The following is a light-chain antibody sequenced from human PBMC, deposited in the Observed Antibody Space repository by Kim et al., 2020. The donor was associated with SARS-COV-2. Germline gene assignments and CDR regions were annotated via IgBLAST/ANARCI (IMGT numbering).Light chain of an antibody. J-gene: IGLJ3*02. CDR3: SSYSNTNTFWV. V-gene: IGLV2-14*01. CDR2: QVN. CDR1: SSDIGTYTY. Sequence: QSASVSGSPGQSITISCSGSSSDIGTYTYVSWYQHHPYRAPKLIIFQVNNRPSGISDRFSGSKSGNTASLTISGLQAEDEADYYCSSYSNTNTFWVFGGGTQLTVL.